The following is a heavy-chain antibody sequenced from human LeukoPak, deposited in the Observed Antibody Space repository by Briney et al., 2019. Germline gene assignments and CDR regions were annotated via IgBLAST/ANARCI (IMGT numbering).Heavy chain of an antibody. CDR2: ISGSGGST. V-gene: IGHV3-23*01. D-gene: IGHD3-22*01. Sequence: GGSLRLSCAASGFTFSSYAMSWVRQAPGKGLEGVSAISGSGGSTYYADSVKGRFTISRDNSKNTLYLQMNSLRAEDTAVYYCAKDHEYYYDSSGYYYPYYFDYWGQGTLVTVSS. CDR1: GFTFSSYA. J-gene: IGHJ4*02. CDR3: AKDHEYYYDSSGYYYPYYFDY.